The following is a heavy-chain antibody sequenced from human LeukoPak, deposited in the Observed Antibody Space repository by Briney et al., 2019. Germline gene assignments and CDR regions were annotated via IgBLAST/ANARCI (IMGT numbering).Heavy chain of an antibody. J-gene: IGHJ4*02. CDR3: ARAGIAAAGSDY. D-gene: IGHD6-13*01. CDR2: IIPILGIA. V-gene: IGHV1-69*04. CDR1: GGTFSSYA. Sequence: SVKVSCKASGGTFSSYAISWVRQAPGQGLEWMGRIIPILGIANYAQKFQGRVTITADKSTSTAYMELSSLRSEDTAVYYCARAGIAAAGSDYWGQGTLVTVSS.